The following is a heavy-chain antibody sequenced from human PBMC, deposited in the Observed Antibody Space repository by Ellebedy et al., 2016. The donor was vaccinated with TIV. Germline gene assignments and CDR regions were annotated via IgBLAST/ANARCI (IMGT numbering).Heavy chain of an antibody. Sequence: GGSLRLSCAASGFIVSTKYMYWVRQAPGKGLEWVSVIYGGGTTSYADSVKGRFTISRDNSKNTLYLHMNSLTVEDTAVYYCARDGGSSCRCDCYSFGFDCWGQGTLVTVSS. CDR1: GFIVSTKY. CDR2: IYGGGTT. J-gene: IGHJ4*02. CDR3: ARDGGSSCRCDCYSFGFDC. V-gene: IGHV3-66*01. D-gene: IGHD2-21*02.